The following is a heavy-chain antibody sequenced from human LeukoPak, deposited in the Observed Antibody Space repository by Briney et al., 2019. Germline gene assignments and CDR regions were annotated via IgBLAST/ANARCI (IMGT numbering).Heavy chain of an antibody. CDR2: INHSGST. D-gene: IGHD2-2*01. V-gene: IGHV4-34*01. CDR3: ASLRLGYCSSTSCYDAFDI. CDR1: GGSFSGYY. J-gene: IGHJ3*02. Sequence: KPSETLSLTCAVYGGSFSGYYWSWIRQPPGKGREWMGEINHSGSTNYNPSLKSRVTISVDTSKNPFSLKLSSVTAADTAVYYCASLRLGYCSSTSCYDAFDIWGQGAMVTVSS.